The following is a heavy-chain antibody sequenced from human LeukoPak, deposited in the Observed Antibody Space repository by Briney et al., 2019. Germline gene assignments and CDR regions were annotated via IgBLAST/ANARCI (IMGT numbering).Heavy chain of an antibody. D-gene: IGHD2-2*02. J-gene: IGHJ6*04. CDR3: ARGPLLPVAISYYDMDV. CDR2: INHSGST. V-gene: IGHV4-34*01. Sequence: PSETLSLTRAVYGGSFSGYYWSWIRGPPGKGLEWMGEINHSGSTNYNPSLKSRVTISVDTSKNQFSLKLSSVTAADTAVYYCARGPLLPVAISYYDMDVWGKGTTVTVSS. CDR1: GGSFSGYY.